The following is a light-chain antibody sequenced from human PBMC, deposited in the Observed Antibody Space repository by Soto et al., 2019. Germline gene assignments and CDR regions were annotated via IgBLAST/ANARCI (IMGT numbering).Light chain of an antibody. J-gene: IGKJ5*01. CDR3: QQYGST. CDR2: GAS. V-gene: IGKV3-20*01. CDR1: QSISNRY. Sequence: EIVLTQSPGTLSLSPGERATLSCRASQSISNRYLAWYQQKPGQAPRLLIYGASSRATGIPDRFSGSGSGTDFTLTISRLEPEDSAVYYCQQYGSTFGQGTRLEIK.